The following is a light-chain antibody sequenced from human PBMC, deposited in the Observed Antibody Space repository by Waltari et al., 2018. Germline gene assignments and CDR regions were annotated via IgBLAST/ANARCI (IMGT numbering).Light chain of an antibody. V-gene: IGLV4-69*01. CDR2: VNSDGSP. CDR1: TGHSTYA. J-gene: IGLJ1*01. CDR3: QTWDIGILA. Sequence: QLVLTQSPSASASLGAPVHLTCPLSTGHSTYATASHQQQPQKGPRFLMKVNSDGSPNKGDGIPDRFSGSGSGNERYLTISSLQSDDEADYYCQTWDIGILAFGPGTRVTVV.